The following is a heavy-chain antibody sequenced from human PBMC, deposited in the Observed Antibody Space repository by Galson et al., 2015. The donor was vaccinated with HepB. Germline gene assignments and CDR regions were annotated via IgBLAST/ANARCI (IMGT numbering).Heavy chain of an antibody. V-gene: IGHV1-18*01. CDR2: ISAYNGNT. D-gene: IGHD6-13*01. Sequence: SVKVSCTASGYTFTSYGISWVRQAPGQGLEWMAWISAYNGNTNYAQKLQGRVTMTTDTSTSTAYLELRSLRSDDTAVYYCATGAAAAEYFQHWGQGTLVTVSS. CDR1: GYTFTSYG. CDR3: ATGAAAAEYFQH. J-gene: IGHJ1*01.